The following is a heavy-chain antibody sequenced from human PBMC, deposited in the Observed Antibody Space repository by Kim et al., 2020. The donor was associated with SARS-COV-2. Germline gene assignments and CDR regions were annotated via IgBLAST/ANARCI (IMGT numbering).Heavy chain of an antibody. D-gene: IGHD1-26*01. J-gene: IGHJ4*02. CDR3: ARQVGATRYYFDY. V-gene: IGHV1-69*01. Sequence: YARKVQGRVAITADASTSTASMELSSLRSEDTAVYYCARQVGATRYYFDYWGQGTLVTVSS.